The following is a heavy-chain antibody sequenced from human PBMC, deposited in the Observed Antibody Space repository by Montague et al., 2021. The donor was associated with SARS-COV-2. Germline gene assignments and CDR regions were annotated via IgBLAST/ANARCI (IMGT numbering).Heavy chain of an antibody. Sequence: SETLSLTGTVSGGSISSYYWSWIRQPPGKGLEWIGYIYYSGNTXXXPSXXXRGTISVDTSKNQFSLKLSSVTAADTAVYYCARVPFVGRPFMNYYYGMDVWGQGTTVTVSS. D-gene: IGHD3-16*01. V-gene: IGHV4-59*01. CDR3: ARVPFVGRPFMNYYYGMDV. CDR2: IYYSGNT. J-gene: IGHJ6*02. CDR1: GGSISSYY.